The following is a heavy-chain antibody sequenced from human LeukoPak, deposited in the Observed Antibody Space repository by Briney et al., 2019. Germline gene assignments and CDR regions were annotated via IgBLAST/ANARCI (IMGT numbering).Heavy chain of an antibody. D-gene: IGHD2-15*01. V-gene: IGHV3-23*01. J-gene: IGHJ4*02. CDR1: GFTFSSSA. CDR3: AKQLGYCSDGSCYFPY. CDR2: ISNNGGYT. Sequence: GGSLRLSCAASGFTFSSSAMSWVRKAPGKVLELVSAISNNGGYTYYADSVQGRFTISRDNSKSTLCLQMNSLRAEDTAVYYCAKQLGYCSDGSCYFPYWGQGTLVTVSS.